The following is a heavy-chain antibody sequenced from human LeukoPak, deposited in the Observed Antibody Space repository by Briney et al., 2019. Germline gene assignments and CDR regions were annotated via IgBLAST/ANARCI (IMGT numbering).Heavy chain of an antibody. D-gene: IGHD3-10*01. J-gene: IGHJ4*02. CDR1: GFIVSSNH. V-gene: IGHV3-53*01. CDR2: TYSGGKT. Sequence: PGGSLRLSCAASGFIVSSNHMNWVRQAPGKGLEWVSVTYSGGKTFYADSVKGRFTISRDNSENTLYLQMNSLRAEDTAVYYCAKAANYYGSGSYYKHYFDYWGQGTLVTVSS. CDR3: AKAANYYGSGSYYKHYFDY.